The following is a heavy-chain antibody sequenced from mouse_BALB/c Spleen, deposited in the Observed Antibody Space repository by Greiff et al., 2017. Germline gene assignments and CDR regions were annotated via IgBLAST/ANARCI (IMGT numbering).Heavy chain of an antibody. D-gene: IGHD2-4*01. CDR1: GYTFTSYT. CDR2: INPSSGYT. J-gene: IGHJ3*01. V-gene: IGHV1-4*01. CDR3: ARVSMITTRGFAY. Sequence: VQLQESGAELARPGASVKMSCKASGYTFTSYTMHWVKQRPGQGLEWIGYINPSSGYTNYNQKFKDKATLTADKSSSTAYMQLSSLTSEDSAVYYCARVSMITTRGFAYWGQGTRVTVSA.